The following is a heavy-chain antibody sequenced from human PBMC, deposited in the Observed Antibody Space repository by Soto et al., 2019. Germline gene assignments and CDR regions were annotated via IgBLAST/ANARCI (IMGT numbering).Heavy chain of an antibody. CDR3: AKDAGGSSYLDY. CDR2: ISYDGSNE. Sequence: QVQLVESGGGVVQPGRSLRVSCAASGFTFSSYGMHWVRQAPGKGLEWVAVISYDGSNEYYADSVKGRFTISRDNSKNTLYLQMNSLRAEDTAVYYCAKDAGGSSYLDYWGQGTLVTVSS. V-gene: IGHV3-30*18. J-gene: IGHJ4*02. D-gene: IGHD1-26*01. CDR1: GFTFSSYG.